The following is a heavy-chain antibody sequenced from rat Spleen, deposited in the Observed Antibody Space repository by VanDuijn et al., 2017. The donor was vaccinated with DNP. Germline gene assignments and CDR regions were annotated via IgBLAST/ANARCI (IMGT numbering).Heavy chain of an antibody. D-gene: IGHD1-9*01. CDR3: ARRGYYGYNTFDY. CDR2: ISASGGSM. V-gene: IGHV5-46*01. CDR1: GFSFSAYP. Sequence: EVRLVESGGGLVQPGRSMKVSCAASGFSFSAYPMAWVRQTPTKGLEWVASISASGGSMFYPDSVKGRFTISRDNAENTLYLQMNSLRSEDTATYYCARRGYYGYNTFDYWGQGVMVTVSS. J-gene: IGHJ2*01.